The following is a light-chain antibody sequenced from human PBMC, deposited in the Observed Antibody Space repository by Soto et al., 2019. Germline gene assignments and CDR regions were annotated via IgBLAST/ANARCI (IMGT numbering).Light chain of an antibody. Sequence: EIVLTQSPGTLSLSPGERATLSCRASQSISSSYLAWYQQKPGQAPRLLIYAASSRATGIPDRFSGSGSGTDFTLTLSRLEPEDFAFYYCQQYGSSSYTFGQGTQLEIK. CDR3: QQYGSSSYT. CDR2: AAS. J-gene: IGKJ2*01. CDR1: QSISSSY. V-gene: IGKV3-20*01.